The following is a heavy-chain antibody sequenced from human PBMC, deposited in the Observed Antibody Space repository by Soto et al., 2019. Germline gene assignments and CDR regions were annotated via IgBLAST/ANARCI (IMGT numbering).Heavy chain of an antibody. CDR3: ARTSVNWGSRGLVDY. J-gene: IGHJ4*02. D-gene: IGHD7-27*01. CDR1: GFSLSTSGVG. Sequence: QITLKESGPTLVKPTQTLTLTCTFSGFSLSTSGVGVGWIRQPPGKALEWLAFLYGDDDKRYSPSLKSRLTLTNDTSKNQVLLTMTNMDPVDTATYYCARTSVNWGSRGLVDYWGQGTLVTVAS. CDR2: LYGDDDK. V-gene: IGHV2-5*02.